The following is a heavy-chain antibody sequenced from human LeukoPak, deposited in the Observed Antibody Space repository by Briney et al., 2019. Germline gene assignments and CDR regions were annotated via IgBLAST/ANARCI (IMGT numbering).Heavy chain of an antibody. Sequence: WVRQPPGKGLEWIGSIYYSGSTYYNPSLKSRVTISVDTSKNQFSLKLSSVTAADTAVYYCARGIGLVAYGNWGQGTLVTVPS. D-gene: IGHD5-12*01. V-gene: IGHV4-39*07. J-gene: IGHJ4*02. CDR2: IYYSGST. CDR3: ARGIGLVAYGN.